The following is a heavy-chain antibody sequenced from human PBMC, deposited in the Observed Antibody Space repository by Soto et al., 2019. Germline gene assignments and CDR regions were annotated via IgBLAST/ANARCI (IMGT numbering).Heavy chain of an antibody. CDR1: GGSISSYY. V-gene: IGHV4-59*08. Sequence: PSETLSLTCTVSGGSISSYYWSLIRQPPGKGLEWIGYIYYSGSTNYNPSLKSRVTISVDTSKNQFSLKLSSVTAADTAVYYCARIPPYCSSTSCYYYYYMDVWGKGTTVTVSS. J-gene: IGHJ6*03. CDR3: ARIPPYCSSTSCYYYYYMDV. CDR2: IYYSGST. D-gene: IGHD2-2*01.